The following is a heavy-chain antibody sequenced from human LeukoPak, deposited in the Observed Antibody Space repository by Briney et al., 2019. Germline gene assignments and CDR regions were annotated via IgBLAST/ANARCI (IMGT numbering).Heavy chain of an antibody. Sequence: GGSLRLSCAASGFTFSSYAMHWVRQAPGKGLEWVAVISYDGSNKYYADSVKGRFTISRDNSKNTLYLQMNSPRAEDTAVYYCACFDYWGQGTLVTVSS. D-gene: IGHD3-10*02. CDR2: ISYDGSNK. J-gene: IGHJ4*02. CDR1: GFTFSSYA. CDR3: ACFDY. V-gene: IGHV3-30*01.